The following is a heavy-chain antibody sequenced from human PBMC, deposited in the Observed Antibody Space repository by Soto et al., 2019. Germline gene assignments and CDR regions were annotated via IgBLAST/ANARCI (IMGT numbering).Heavy chain of an antibody. CDR2: IYYSGST. D-gene: IGHD3-3*01. J-gene: IGHJ6*02. CDR3: ARGYDFWSGYLYYYYGMDV. V-gene: IGHV4-30-4*01. CDR1: GGSISSGDYY. Sequence: SETLSLTCTVSGGSISSGDYYWSWIRQPPGKGLEWIGYIYYSGSTYYNPSLKSRVTISVDTSKNQFSLKLSSVTAADAAVYYCARGYDFWSGYLYYYYGMDVWGQGTTVTVSS.